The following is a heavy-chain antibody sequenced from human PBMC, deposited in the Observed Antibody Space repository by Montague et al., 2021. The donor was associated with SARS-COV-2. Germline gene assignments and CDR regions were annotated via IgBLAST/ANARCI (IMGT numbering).Heavy chain of an antibody. J-gene: IGHJ4*02. V-gene: IGHV4-59*08. CDR1: GGSINAYY. Sequence: SETLSLTCTVAGGSINAYYWTWIRQPPGKGLDWIGFLYYSGVTNYNPSLKSRVTMSLDTSKNQFSLRLSSVTAADTAVYYCASVGTRDIVLVPSALDYWGRGIPVTISS. D-gene: IGHD2-2*01. CDR2: LYYSGVT. CDR3: ASVGTRDIVLVPSALDY.